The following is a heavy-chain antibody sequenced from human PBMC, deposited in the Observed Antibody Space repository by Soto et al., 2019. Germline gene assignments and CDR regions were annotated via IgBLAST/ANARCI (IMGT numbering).Heavy chain of an antibody. CDR1: GFTFSRVS. V-gene: IGHV3-21*04. CDR2: ISSGSSDT. Sequence: GGSLRLSCEASGFTFSRVSMNWVRQVPGKGLEWVASISSGSSDTWYADSVKGRFIISRDNAQNSLFLQMNSLRAEDTAVYYCARERYSYGFDYWGQGTVVTVSS. J-gene: IGHJ4*02. CDR3: ARERYSYGFDY. D-gene: IGHD5-18*01.